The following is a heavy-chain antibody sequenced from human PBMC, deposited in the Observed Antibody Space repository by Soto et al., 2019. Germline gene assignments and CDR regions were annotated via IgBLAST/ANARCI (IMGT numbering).Heavy chain of an antibody. V-gene: IGHV5-51*01. CDR1: GYSFTSYW. Sequence: GESLKISCKGSGYSFTSYWIGWVRQMPGKGLEWMGIIYPGDSDTRYSPSFQGQVTISADKSISTAYLQWSSLKASDTAMDYCARRVREDIVVVPAAGYFDYWGQGTLVTVSS. CDR3: ARRVREDIVVVPAAGYFDY. J-gene: IGHJ4*02. D-gene: IGHD2-2*01. CDR2: IYPGDSDT.